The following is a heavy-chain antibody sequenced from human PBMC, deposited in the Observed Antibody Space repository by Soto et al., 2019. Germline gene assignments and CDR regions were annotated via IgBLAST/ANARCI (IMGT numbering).Heavy chain of an antibody. Sequence: SETLSLTCTVSGGSISTSSYYWGWIRQPPGKGLEWIGSIYYSGSTYSNPSLKSRVTISVDTSKNQFSLKLSSVTAADTAVYYCASLSSFNWFDPWGQGTLVTVSS. V-gene: IGHV4-39*01. J-gene: IGHJ5*02. CDR3: ASLSSFNWFDP. D-gene: IGHD6-13*01. CDR2: IYYSGST. CDR1: GGSISTSSYY.